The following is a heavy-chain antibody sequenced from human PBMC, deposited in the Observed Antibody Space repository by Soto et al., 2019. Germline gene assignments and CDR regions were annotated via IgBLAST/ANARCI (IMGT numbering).Heavy chain of an antibody. J-gene: IGHJ4*02. CDR2: VSGGGGST. CDR1: GFSFAGYA. Sequence: EVHLSESGGGLVQPGGSLRLSCAVSGFSFAGYAVAWVRQAPGKGLEWVSAVSGGGGSTYYADSVKGRFTISRDNSKHTVYLQMNSLRSGDTALYYCAKTESFNGYYNAFDYWGQGARVTVSS. V-gene: IGHV3-23*01. CDR3: AKTESFNGYYNAFDY. D-gene: IGHD3-9*01.